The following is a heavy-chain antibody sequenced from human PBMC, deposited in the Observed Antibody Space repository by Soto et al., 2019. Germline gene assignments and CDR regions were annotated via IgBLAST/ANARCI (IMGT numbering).Heavy chain of an antibody. V-gene: IGHV4-39*01. J-gene: IGHJ5*02. CDR3: ASSYCGGDCYKNWFDP. CDR2: IYYSGST. D-gene: IGHD2-21*02. CDR1: GGSISSSNYY. Sequence: SETLSLTCSVSGGSISSSNYYWAWIRQPPGKGLEWIGSIYYSGSTDYNPSLKSRVTISVDTSKNQFSLKLSSVTAADTAVYYCASSYCGGDCYKNWFDPWGQGTLVTVS.